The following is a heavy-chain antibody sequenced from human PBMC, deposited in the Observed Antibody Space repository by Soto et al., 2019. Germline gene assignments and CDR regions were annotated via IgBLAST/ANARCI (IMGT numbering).Heavy chain of an antibody. J-gene: IGHJ6*02. CDR1: GDSVTRSNW. Sequence: SETLSLTCAVSGDSVTRSNWWSWVRQSPGKGLEWIGEIYHSGNTKYNPSPKSRITMSVDKAKNQFSLKMTSVTAADTAVYYCATSGWNEDFYYYYGLDIWGQGTTVTVSS. V-gene: IGHV4-4*02. D-gene: IGHD6-19*01. CDR2: IYHSGNT. CDR3: ATSGWNEDFYYYYGLDI.